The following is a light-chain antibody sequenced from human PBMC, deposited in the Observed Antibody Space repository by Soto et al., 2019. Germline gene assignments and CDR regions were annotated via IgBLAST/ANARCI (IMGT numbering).Light chain of an antibody. Sequence: QPVLTQPPSASGTPGQRVTISCSGSSSNIGRNPVYWYQQVPGTAPKLLFYTNDQRPSGVPDRFSGSKSGTSASLAISGLRSEDEADYYCAAWDDSLSGPVFDGGTKLTV. V-gene: IGLV1-47*02. J-gene: IGLJ3*02. CDR2: TND. CDR1: SSNIGRNP. CDR3: AAWDDSLSGPV.